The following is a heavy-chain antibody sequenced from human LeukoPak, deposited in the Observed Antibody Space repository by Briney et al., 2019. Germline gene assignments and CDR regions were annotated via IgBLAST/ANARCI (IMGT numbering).Heavy chain of an antibody. Sequence: PGGSLRLSCAASGFTFSSYGMHWVRQAPGKGLEWVASISYDGSEIYYGDSVKGRFTNSRDNSRNTLYLQMNSLRAGDTAVYYCAKDREGRGYNYGSYFDYWGQGSLVTVSS. J-gene: IGHJ4*02. CDR3: AKDREGRGYNYGSYFDY. CDR1: GFTFSSYG. CDR2: ISYDGSEI. V-gene: IGHV3-30*18. D-gene: IGHD5-18*01.